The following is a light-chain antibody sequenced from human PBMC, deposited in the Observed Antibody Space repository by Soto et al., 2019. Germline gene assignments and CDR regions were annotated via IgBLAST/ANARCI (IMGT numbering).Light chain of an antibody. J-gene: IGKJ1*01. CDR1: QSISSW. CDR2: DAS. CDR3: QQYSSLGT. V-gene: IGKV1-5*01. Sequence: DIPMTQSPFTLSASVGDRVTITCRVSQSISSWLAWYKQKPGKAPKLLIYDASSLESGVPSRFSGSGSGTEFTLTIRSLKPDEFATYYCQQYSSLGTFGRGTKVDNK.